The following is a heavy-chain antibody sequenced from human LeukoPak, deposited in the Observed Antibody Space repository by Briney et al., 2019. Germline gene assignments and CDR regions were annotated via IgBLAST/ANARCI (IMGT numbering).Heavy chain of an antibody. J-gene: IGHJ4*02. CDR1: GFTFGHYE. CDR3: ATDLYGSDIAVAGTPFDH. V-gene: IGHV3-48*03. CDR2: IHSSGSDK. Sequence: HSGGSLRLSCEASGFTFGHYEMNWVRQAPGKGLEWVSYIHSSGSDKYCAESVKGRFTISRDNAKNSLYLQMNSLRAEDTAVYYCATDLYGSDIAVAGTPFDHWGQGTLVTVSS. D-gene: IGHD6-19*01.